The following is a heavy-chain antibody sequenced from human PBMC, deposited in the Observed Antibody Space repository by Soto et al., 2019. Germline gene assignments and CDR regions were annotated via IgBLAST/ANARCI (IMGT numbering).Heavy chain of an antibody. CDR3: AKGNSWSPALVLDI. V-gene: IGHV3-23*01. Sequence: HGGSLRLSCAACGFSFRSYAMNWVRQAPGKGLEWVSVISGSGGSTYYADSVKGRFTISRDSSKNTLYLQMNSLRAEDTAIYYCAKGNSWSPALVLDIWGQGTMVTVSS. CDR2: ISGSGGST. CDR1: GFSFRSYA. D-gene: IGHD1-7*01. J-gene: IGHJ3*02.